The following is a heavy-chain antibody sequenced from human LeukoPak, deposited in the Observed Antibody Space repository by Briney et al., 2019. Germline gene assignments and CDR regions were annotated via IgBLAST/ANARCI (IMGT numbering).Heavy chain of an antibody. J-gene: IGHJ4*02. Sequence: GGSLRLSCAASGFTFSSYAMTWVRQAPGKGLEWVSGISGTGGSTYYADSVKGRFTISRDNSKNTVYLQMNSLRAEDTAVYYCAKAGSTVTTNYFDHWGQGTLVTVSS. CDR2: ISGTGGST. CDR3: AKAGSTVTTNYFDH. CDR1: GFTFSSYA. V-gene: IGHV3-23*01. D-gene: IGHD4-11*01.